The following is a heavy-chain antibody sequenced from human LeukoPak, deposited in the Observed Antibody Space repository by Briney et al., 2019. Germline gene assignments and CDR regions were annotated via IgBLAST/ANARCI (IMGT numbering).Heavy chain of an antibody. CDR3: AKEEGEN. J-gene: IGHJ4*02. CDR2: ISWNSGSI. CDR1: GFTFDDYA. V-gene: IGHV3-9*01. Sequence: PGGSLRLSCAASGFTFDDYAMHWVRQAPGKGLGWVSGISWNSGSIGYADSVKGRFTISRDNAKNSLYLQMNSLRAEDTALYYCAKEEGENWGQGTLVTVSS. D-gene: IGHD5-24*01.